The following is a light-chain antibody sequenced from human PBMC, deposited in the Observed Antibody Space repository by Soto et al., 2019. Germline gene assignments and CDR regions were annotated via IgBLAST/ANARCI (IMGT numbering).Light chain of an antibody. CDR1: QSVSSSY. V-gene: IGKV3-20*01. CDR2: GAS. CDR3: QQYGNSTPVT. J-gene: IGKJ5*01. Sequence: EIVLTQSPGTLSLSPGERATLSCRASQSVSSSYLAWYQQKPGQAPRLLIYGASTRATDIPDRFSGSGSGTDLTLTISRLEPEDFVVYYCQQYGNSTPVTFGQGTRLEIK.